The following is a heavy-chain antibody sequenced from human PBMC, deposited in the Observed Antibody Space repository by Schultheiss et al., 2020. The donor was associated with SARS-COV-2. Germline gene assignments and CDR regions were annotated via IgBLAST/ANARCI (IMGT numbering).Heavy chain of an antibody. CDR3: ARHRTYIAVAEVYYYYGMDV. CDR1: GGSISSGGYY. Sequence: SETLSLTCTVSGGSISSGGYYWSWIRQHPGKGLEWIGYIYYSGSTNYNPSLKSRVTISVDTSKNQFSLKLSSVTAADTAVYYCARHRTYIAVAEVYYYYGMDVWGQGTTVTVSS. CDR2: IYYSGST. V-gene: IGHV4-61*08. J-gene: IGHJ6*02. D-gene: IGHD6-19*01.